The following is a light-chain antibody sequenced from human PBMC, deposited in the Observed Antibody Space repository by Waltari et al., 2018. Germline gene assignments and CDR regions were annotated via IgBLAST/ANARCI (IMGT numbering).Light chain of an antibody. V-gene: IGLV2-11*01. CDR1: SSDVGGYDW. CDR3: CSYAGRYKLI. CDR2: DVT. J-gene: IGLJ2*01. Sequence: QSVLTQPRSVSGSPGQSVTISCTGTSSDVGGYDWVTWYQQYPGKAPKLILYDVTKRPYGVPDRFSGSKSGHTAYLTISGRQADDEADYYCCSYAGRYKLIFGGGSTLTVL.